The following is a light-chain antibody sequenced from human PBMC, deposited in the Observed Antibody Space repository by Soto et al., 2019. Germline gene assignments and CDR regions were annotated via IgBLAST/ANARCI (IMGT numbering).Light chain of an antibody. CDR1: PNINNY. CDR3: QQCVNWPLLT. CDR2: DAS. Sequence: EIVLTQSPATLSLSPGERATLPCRASPNINNYLAWYQQKPGQAPRLLIYDASNRATGIPARFSGSGSGTDFTLTISSLEPEDFAVYYCQQCVNWPLLTLGGGTKVELK. J-gene: IGKJ4*01. V-gene: IGKV3-11*01.